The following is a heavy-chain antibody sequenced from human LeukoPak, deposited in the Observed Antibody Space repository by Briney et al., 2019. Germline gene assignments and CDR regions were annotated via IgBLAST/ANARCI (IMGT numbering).Heavy chain of an antibody. J-gene: IGHJ5*02. D-gene: IGHD2-2*01. CDR3: ATVRVSDCSSTSCYLTWFDP. CDR2: FDPEDGET. V-gene: IGHV1-24*01. CDR1: GYTLTELS. Sequence: GASVKVSCKVSGYTLTELSMHWVRQAPGKGLEWMGGFDPEDGETIYAQKFQGRVTMTEDTSTDTAYMELSSLRSEDTDVYYCATVRVSDCSSTSCYLTWFDPWGQGTLVTVSS.